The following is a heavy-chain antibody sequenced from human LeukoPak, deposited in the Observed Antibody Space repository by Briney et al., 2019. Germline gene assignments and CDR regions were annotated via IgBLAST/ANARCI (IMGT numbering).Heavy chain of an antibody. Sequence: SETLSLTCTVSGGSISSSDHYWGWICQPPGKGLEWIGSIYYNGDTYYSPSLKSRVTISVDTSRNQFALKLNSVTAADTAVYFCARHRLEGDTFDIWGQGTKVTVAS. CDR3: ARHRLEGDTFDI. V-gene: IGHV4-39*01. CDR2: IYYNGDT. D-gene: IGHD3-3*01. J-gene: IGHJ3*02. CDR1: GGSISSSDHY.